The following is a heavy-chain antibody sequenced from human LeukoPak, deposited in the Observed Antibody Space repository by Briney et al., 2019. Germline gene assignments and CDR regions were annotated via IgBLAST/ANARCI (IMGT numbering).Heavy chain of an antibody. V-gene: IGHV3-21*01. Sequence: GDSLRLSCAASGFTFSSYSMNWVPQAPGKGLEWVSSISSSSSYIYYTDSVKARFTISRDNPKNSLYLQIQRLRAEDTCVYYCARDSGTLDYWGQGTLVTVSS. J-gene: IGHJ4*02. CDR3: ARDSGTLDY. CDR1: GFTFSSYS. CDR2: ISSSSSYI. D-gene: IGHD3-10*01.